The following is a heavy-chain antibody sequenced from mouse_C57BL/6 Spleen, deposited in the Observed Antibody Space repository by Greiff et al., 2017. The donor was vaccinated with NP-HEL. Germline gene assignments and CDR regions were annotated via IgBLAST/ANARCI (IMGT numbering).Heavy chain of an antibody. J-gene: IGHJ3*01. CDR2: IDPETGGT. Sequence: QVQLQQSGAELVRPGASVTLSCKASGYTFTDYEMHWVKQTPVHGLEWIGAIDPETGGTAYNQKFKGKAILTADKSSSTAYMELRGLTSEDSAVYYCTLAESVAWFAYWGQGTLVTVSA. V-gene: IGHV1-15*01. CDR3: TLAESVAWFAY. CDR1: GYTFTDYE. D-gene: IGHD1-1*01.